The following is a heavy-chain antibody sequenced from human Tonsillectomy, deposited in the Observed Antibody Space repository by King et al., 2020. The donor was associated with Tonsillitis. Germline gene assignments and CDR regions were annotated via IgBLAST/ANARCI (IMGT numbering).Heavy chain of an antibody. CDR2: IYYSGST. Sequence: QLQESGPGLVKPSETLSLTCTVSGGSISSYYWSWIRQPPGKGLEWIGYIYYSGSTNYNPSLKSRVTISVDTSKNQFSLKLSSVTAADTAVYYCARGGEFWYDSSGYYLDYWGQGTLVTVSS. D-gene: IGHD3-22*01. CDR3: ARGGEFWYDSSGYYLDY. CDR1: GGSISSYY. V-gene: IGHV4-59*01. J-gene: IGHJ4*02.